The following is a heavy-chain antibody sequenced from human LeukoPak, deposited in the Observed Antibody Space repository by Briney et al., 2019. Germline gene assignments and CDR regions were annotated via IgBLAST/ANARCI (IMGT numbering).Heavy chain of an antibody. CDR1: GGTFSSYA. J-gene: IGHJ6*03. CDR2: IILIFGTA. Sequence: SVKVSCKASGGTFSSYAISWVRQAPGQGLEWMGGIILIFGTANYAQKFQGRVTITTDESTSTAYMELSSLRSEDTAVYYCASRYCTNGVCYYYYMDVWGKGTTVTVSS. D-gene: IGHD2-8*01. V-gene: IGHV1-69*05. CDR3: ASRYCTNGVCYYYYMDV.